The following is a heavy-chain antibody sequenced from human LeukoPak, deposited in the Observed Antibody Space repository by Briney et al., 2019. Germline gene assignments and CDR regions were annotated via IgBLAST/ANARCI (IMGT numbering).Heavy chain of an antibody. CDR1: SDSVSSGGYY. V-gene: IGHV4-31*03. CDR3: AGGFDRKTTGY. Sequence: PSETLSLTCTVSSDSVSSGGYYWSWIRQHPGKGLEWIGYIFYTGNADYNPSLKSRVTISVDTSKNQFSLKLSSVTAADTAVYYCAGGFDRKTTGYWGQGTMVTVSS. J-gene: IGHJ4*02. CDR2: IFYTGNA. D-gene: IGHD3-16*01.